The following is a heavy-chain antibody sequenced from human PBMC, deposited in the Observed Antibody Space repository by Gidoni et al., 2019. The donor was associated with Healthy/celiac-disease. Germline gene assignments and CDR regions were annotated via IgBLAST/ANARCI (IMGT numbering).Heavy chain of an antibody. CDR2: ISGSGGST. Sequence: EVQLLESGGGLVQPGGPLRLSCAASGFTFSSYAMSWVRQAPGKGLEWVSAISGSGGSTYYADSVKGRFTISRDNSKNTLYLQMNSLRAEDTAVYYCAGWSRGSGWFDPWGQGTLVTVSS. V-gene: IGHV3-23*01. CDR1: GFTFSSYA. D-gene: IGHD6-19*01. CDR3: AGWSRGSGWFDP. J-gene: IGHJ5*02.